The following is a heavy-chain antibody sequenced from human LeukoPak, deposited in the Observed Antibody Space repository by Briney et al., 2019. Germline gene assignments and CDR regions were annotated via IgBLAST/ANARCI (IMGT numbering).Heavy chain of an antibody. CDR2: LYYTGST. D-gene: IGHD2-2*01. J-gene: IGHJ4*02. CDR3: AGGPTSSFDY. Sequence: SETLSLTCTVSGDSISTYYWSWIRQPPGKGLGWIGYLYYTGSTNYNPSLKSRVTISVDRSKKQFSLKVSSVTAADTAVYYCAGGPTSSFDYWGQRTLVTVSS. V-gene: IGHV4-59*08. CDR1: GDSISTYY.